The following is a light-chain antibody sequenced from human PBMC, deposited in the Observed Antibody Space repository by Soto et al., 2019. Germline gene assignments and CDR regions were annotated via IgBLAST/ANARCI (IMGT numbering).Light chain of an antibody. CDR1: QSVSTN. Sequence: EIVMTQSPATLSVSPGERATLSCRASQSVSTNLAWYQQKPGQAPRLLMYGASTRATGIPARFSGSGSGTDFTLTISSLEPEDFAVYYCQHRSNWPRTFGQGTKLEIK. V-gene: IGKV3-15*01. J-gene: IGKJ2*01. CDR2: GAS. CDR3: QHRSNWPRT.